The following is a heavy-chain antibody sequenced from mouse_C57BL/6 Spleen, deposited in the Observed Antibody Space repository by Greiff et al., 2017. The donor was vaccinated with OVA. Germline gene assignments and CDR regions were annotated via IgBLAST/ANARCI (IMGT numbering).Heavy chain of an antibody. CDR3: ARSGGNYVGY. D-gene: IGHD3-1*01. Sequence: VQLQQPGAELVRPGSSVKLSCKASGYTFTSYWMHWVKQRPIQGLEWIGNIDPSDSETHYNQKFKDKATLTVDKSSSTDYMQLSSLTSEDSAVYYCARSGGNYVGYWGQGTTRTVSS. J-gene: IGHJ2*01. V-gene: IGHV1-52*01. CDR1: GYTFTSYW. CDR2: IDPSDSET.